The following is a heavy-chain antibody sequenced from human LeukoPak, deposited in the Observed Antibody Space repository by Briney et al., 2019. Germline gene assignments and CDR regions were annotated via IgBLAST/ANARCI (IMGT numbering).Heavy chain of an antibody. V-gene: IGHV1-46*01. Sequence: ASVTVSCKASGYTFIRYYMHWVRQAPGQGLEWMGIINPSGGSTSYAQKFQGRVTMTRDTSTSTVYVELSRLRSEDTAVYYCARGGYGDRIDYWGQGTLVGVSS. D-gene: IGHD4-17*01. CDR1: GYTFIRYY. CDR3: ARGGYGDRIDY. CDR2: INPSGGST. J-gene: IGHJ4*02.